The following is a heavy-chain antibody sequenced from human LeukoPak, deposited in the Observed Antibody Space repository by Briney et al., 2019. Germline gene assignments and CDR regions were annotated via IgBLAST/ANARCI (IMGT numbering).Heavy chain of an antibody. Sequence: SETLSLTCTVSGGSIDSRIYFWGWIRQFPEKGLEWIGNIHYNESTYYNPSLQKRVTMSVDTSNNQFSLRLSSVTAADTAVYYCERHCPYPPCNWLTPWGQGTLVTVSS. V-gene: IGHV4-39*01. J-gene: IGHJ5*02. CDR2: IHYNEST. CDR3: ERHCPYPPCNWLTP. CDR1: GGSIDSRIYF.